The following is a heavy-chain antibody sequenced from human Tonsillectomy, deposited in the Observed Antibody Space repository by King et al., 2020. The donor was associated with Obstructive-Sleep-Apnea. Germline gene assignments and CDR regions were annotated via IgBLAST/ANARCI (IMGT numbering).Heavy chain of an antibody. V-gene: IGHV7-4-1*01. D-gene: IGHD3-10*01. CDR2: INTKTGNP. CDR1: RYTFTSYA. Sequence: VQLVESGSELKKPGASVKVSCKAFRYTFTSYAMHWVRQAPCQGRDCMGWINTKTGNPTYAQGFTGRVVVSLDTSVSTAYLQIYSLKAEDTAVYYCAVCRSGSSLSPFDYWGQGTLVTVSS. CDR3: AVCRSGSSLSPFDY. J-gene: IGHJ4*02.